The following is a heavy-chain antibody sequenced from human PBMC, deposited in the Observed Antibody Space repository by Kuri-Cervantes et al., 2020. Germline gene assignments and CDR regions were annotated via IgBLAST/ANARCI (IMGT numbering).Heavy chain of an antibody. D-gene: IGHD6-19*01. J-gene: IGHJ4*02. CDR1: GFTFTNYW. Sequence: GGALKTPCAASGFTFTNYWMTWIRQAPGKGLEWVANIQPDGSEKYYVNSVKGRFTISRDNAKNSLYLQMNSLRAEDTAVYYCGRFGAVAGIDYWGQGNLVTVSS. CDR3: GRFGAVAGIDY. V-gene: IGHV3-7*01. CDR2: IQPDGSEK.